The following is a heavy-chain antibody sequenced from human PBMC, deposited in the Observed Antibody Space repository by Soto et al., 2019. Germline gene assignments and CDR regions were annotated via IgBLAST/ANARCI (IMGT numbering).Heavy chain of an antibody. V-gene: IGHV3-9*01. CDR1: AFTFHDYA. CDR3: AKGATTSCFSPFDM. Sequence: EVQLVESGGGLVQPGRSLRLSCAASAFTFHDYAMHWVRQVPRKGLEWVSGISWDSGNIVYADSVKGRFTISRDNAKNSLYLQMNSLRTEDTAVYFCAKGATTSCFSPFDMWGPGTMVTVSS. J-gene: IGHJ3*02. CDR2: ISWDSGNI. D-gene: IGHD2-2*01.